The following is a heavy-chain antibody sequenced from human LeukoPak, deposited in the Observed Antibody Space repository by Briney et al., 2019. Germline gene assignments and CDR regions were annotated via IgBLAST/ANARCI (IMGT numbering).Heavy chain of an antibody. CDR3: ARDLGTTMVRGVIPYDYYYGMDV. D-gene: IGHD3-10*01. V-gene: IGHV3-33*01. Sequence: GGSLRLSCVASGFTFSSYGMHWVRQAPGKGLEWVAVIWYDGSNKYYADSVKGRFTISRDNSKNTLYLQMNSLRAEDTAVYYCARDLGTTMVRGVIPYDYYYGMDVWGQGTTVTVSS. CDR2: IWYDGSNK. CDR1: GFTFSSYG. J-gene: IGHJ6*02.